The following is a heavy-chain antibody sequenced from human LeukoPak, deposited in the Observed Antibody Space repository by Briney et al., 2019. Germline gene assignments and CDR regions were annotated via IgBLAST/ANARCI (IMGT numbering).Heavy chain of an antibody. V-gene: IGHV1-58*02. CDR3: AAGQCYYDGPAFDI. CDR2: TVVGSGNT. CDR1: GFTFTSSA. D-gene: IGHD3-22*01. Sequence: SVKVSCKASGFTFTSSAMQWVRQARGQRLEWIGWTVVGSGNTNYAQKFQERVTITRDMSTSTAYMELSSLRSEDTAVYYCAAGQCYYDGPAFDIWGQGTMVTVSS. J-gene: IGHJ3*02.